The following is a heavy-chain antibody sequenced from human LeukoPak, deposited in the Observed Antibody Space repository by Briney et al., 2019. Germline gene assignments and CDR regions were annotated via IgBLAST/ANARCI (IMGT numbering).Heavy chain of an antibody. CDR1: GFTVSSNY. CDR3: ARIGSSGYYARY. V-gene: IGHV3-53*01. D-gene: IGHD3-22*01. CDR2: IYSGGST. Sequence: GGSLRLSCAASGFTVSSNYMSWVRQAPGKGLEWASVIYSGGSTYYAGSVKGRFTISRDNSKNTLYLQMNSLRAEDTAVYYCARIGSSGYYARYWGQGTLVTVSS. J-gene: IGHJ4*02.